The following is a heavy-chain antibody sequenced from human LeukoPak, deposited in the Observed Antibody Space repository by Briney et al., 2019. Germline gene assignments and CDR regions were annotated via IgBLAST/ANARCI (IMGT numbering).Heavy chain of an antibody. CDR2: IYYTGST. J-gene: IGHJ4*02. CDR3: ARHVTSSGGPFLY. D-gene: IGHD1-26*01. Sequence: SETLSLTCTVSGGSISSYYWSWIRQPPGKGLEWIGFIYYTGSTTYNPSLNSRVTISVDTSRNQFSLKLSSVTAADTAMCYCARHVTSSGGPFLYWGQGILVTVSS. CDR1: GGSISSYY. V-gene: IGHV4-59*08.